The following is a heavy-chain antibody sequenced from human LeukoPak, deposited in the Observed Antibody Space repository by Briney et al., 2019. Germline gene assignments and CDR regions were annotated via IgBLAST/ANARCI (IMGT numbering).Heavy chain of an antibody. D-gene: IGHD3-10*01. CDR3: ARVTSHYYLSGSYYTFDH. Sequence: SETLSLTCTVSGGSISSSSYYWGWIRQPPGKGLVWIGSIHHSGNTYYDPSLKSRVTISADTSKNHFSLKLTSVTAADTAVYYCARVTSHYYLSGSYYTFDHWGQGTLVTVSS. CDR1: GGSISSSSYY. CDR2: IHHSGNT. V-gene: IGHV4-39*02. J-gene: IGHJ4*02.